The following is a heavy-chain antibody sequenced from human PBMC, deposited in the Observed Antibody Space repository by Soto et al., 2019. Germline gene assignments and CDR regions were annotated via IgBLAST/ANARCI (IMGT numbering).Heavy chain of an antibody. V-gene: IGHV1-2*04. D-gene: IGHD2-8*01. CDR2: INPKSGGT. CDR1: GYTFTSYY. Sequence: ASVKVSCKASGYTFTSYYMHWVRQAPGQGLEWLGRINPKSGGTSTAQKFQGWVTMTTDTSISTASMELTRLTSDDTAIYYCARGDSTDCSNGVCSFFYNHDMDVWGQGTTVTVSS. CDR3: ARGDSTDCSNGVCSFFYNHDMDV. J-gene: IGHJ6*02.